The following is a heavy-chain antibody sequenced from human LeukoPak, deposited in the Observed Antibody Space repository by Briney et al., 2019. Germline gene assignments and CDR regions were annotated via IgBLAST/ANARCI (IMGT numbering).Heavy chain of an antibody. CDR3: ARDQGYCSSTSCQPLAFWDY. J-gene: IGHJ4*02. Sequence: GGSLRFSCAASGFTFSSYAMHWVRQAPGKGLEWVAVISYDGSNKYYADSVKGRFTISRDNSKNTLYLQMNSLRAEDTAVYYCARDQGYCSSTSCQPLAFWDYWGQGTLVTVSS. D-gene: IGHD2-2*01. V-gene: IGHV3-30-3*01. CDR1: GFTFSSYA. CDR2: ISYDGSNK.